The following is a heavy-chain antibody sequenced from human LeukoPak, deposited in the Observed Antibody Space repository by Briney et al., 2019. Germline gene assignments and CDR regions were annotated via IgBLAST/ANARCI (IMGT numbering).Heavy chain of an antibody. J-gene: IGHJ4*02. V-gene: IGHV4-59*01. D-gene: IGHD3-16*01. CDR3: AREGGGLGY. Sequence: SETLSLTCTISGGSISSYYWSWIRQPPGKGLEWIGYIYYTGSTNHNPSLKSRVTISVDTSKNQFSLKLSSVTAADTAVYYCAREGGGLGYWGQGTLVTVSS. CDR1: GGSISSYY. CDR2: IYYTGST.